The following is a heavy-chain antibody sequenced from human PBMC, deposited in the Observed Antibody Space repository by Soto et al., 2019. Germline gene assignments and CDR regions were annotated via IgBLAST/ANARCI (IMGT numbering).Heavy chain of an antibody. J-gene: IGHJ6*02. V-gene: IGHV4-39*01. Sequence: SETLSLTCTVSGGSISSISYYWGWIRQPPGKGLEWIGSIYYSGSTYYNPSLKSRVTISVDTSKNQFSLKLSSVTAADTAVYYCAAQQPVDYYYGMDVWGQGTTVTVSS. CDR3: AAQQPVDYYYGMDV. D-gene: IGHD6-13*01. CDR1: GGSISSISYY. CDR2: IYYSGST.